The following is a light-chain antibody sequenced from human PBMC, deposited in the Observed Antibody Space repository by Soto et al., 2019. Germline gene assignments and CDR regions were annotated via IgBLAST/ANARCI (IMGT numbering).Light chain of an antibody. V-gene: IGLV2-14*01. J-gene: IGLJ2*01. CDR1: SSDVGGYNY. Sequence: QSSLTQPASVSESPGQSITISCTGTSSDVGGYNYVSWYQQYPDKAPKLMIYDVSNRPSGVSNRFSGSKSGNTASLTISGLQAEDEADYYCSSYTSSSTVVFGGGTKLPS. CDR2: DVS. CDR3: SSYTSSSTVV.